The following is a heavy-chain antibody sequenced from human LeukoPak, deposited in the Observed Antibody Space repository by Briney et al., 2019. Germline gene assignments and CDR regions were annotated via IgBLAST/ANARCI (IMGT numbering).Heavy chain of an antibody. CDR2: IYPGDSDT. CDR3: ARRGYNFGRYYYFDY. Sequence: GESLKISCKGSGYSFTSYWIGWVRQMPGKGLEWMGIIYPGDSDTRYSPSFQGQVTISVDKSISTAYLQWSSLKASDTAMYYCARRGYNFGRYYYFDYWGQRTLVTVSS. V-gene: IGHV5-51*01. J-gene: IGHJ4*02. CDR1: GYSFTSYW. D-gene: IGHD5-24*01.